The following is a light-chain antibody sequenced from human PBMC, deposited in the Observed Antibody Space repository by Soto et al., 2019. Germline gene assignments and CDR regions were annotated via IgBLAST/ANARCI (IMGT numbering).Light chain of an antibody. CDR3: QQYNYWPPA. CDR1: QSVSSN. J-gene: IGKJ5*01. CDR2: GTS. Sequence: EIVMTQSPATLSVSPGERATLSCRASQSVSSNLAWYQQKPGQAPRLLIYGTSPRATGIPARFSGSGSGTEFTLTISSLQSEDFAVYYCQQYNYWPPAFGQGTRLEIK. V-gene: IGKV3-15*01.